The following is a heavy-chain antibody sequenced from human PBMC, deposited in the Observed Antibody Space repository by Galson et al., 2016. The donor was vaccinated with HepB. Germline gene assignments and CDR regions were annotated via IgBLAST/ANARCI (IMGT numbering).Heavy chain of an antibody. Sequence: SETLSLTCTVSGGSISSNSHYWGWIRQPPGKGLEWIGSIFYSGSIYYSPSLKSRVTISIDTSKNKFSLKLTSVTAADTAIYYCARWRSHGYDDYFDYWGQGTLVTVSS. J-gene: IGHJ4*02. CDR2: IFYSGSI. D-gene: IGHD5-18*01. CDR3: ARWRSHGYDDYFDY. CDR1: GGSISSNSHY. V-gene: IGHV4-39*01.